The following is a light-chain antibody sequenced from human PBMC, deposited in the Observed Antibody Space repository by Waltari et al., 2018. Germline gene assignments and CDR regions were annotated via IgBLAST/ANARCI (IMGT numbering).Light chain of an antibody. J-gene: IGKJ5*01. V-gene: IGKV1-5*01. CDR3: QQYNIYSPQA. Sequence: DIQMTQSPSTLSASVGDRITITCQASQTIDNYLAWYQQKPGEAPKVMIYDASTLETGVPSRFSGSGFGTDFSLTISSLQPDDFATYWCQQYNIYSPQAFGQGTRLEIK. CDR1: QTIDNY. CDR2: DAS.